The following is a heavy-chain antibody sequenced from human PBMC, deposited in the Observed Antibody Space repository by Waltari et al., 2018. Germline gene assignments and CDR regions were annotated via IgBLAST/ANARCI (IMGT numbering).Heavy chain of an antibody. CDR3: AKDLDGKFYYGYYNMDV. CDR2: ISAGGSTT. CDR1: ALPFEDSH. Sequence: DVQLLESGGYCVQSGGSLSFCCGALALPFEDSHLHWVRQAPGKGLQWGSAISAGGSTTYYADSVKGRFTISRDTSKSTLFLQMNNLRVEDTALYYCAKDLDGKFYYGYYNMDVWGQGTTVTVSS. V-gene: IGHV3-23*01. J-gene: IGHJ6*02. D-gene: IGHD3-22*01.